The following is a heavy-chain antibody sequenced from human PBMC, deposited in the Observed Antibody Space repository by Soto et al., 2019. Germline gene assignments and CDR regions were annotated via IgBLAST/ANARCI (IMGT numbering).Heavy chain of an antibody. J-gene: IGHJ4*02. V-gene: IGHV3-23*01. Sequence: PVGSLSLSCASSGFALSSYARSLVRQAPGKGLEWVSAISGSGGSTYYADSVKGRFTISRDNSKNTLYLQMNSLRAEDTAVYYCAKDLGYSGSYGGYFDYWGQGTLVTVSS. CDR1: GFALSSYA. D-gene: IGHD1-26*01. CDR3: AKDLGYSGSYGGYFDY. CDR2: ISGSGGST.